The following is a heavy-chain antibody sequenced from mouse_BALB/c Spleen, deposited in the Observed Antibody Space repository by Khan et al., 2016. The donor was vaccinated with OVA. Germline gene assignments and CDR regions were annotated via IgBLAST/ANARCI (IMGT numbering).Heavy chain of an antibody. CDR1: GYTFTDFA. D-gene: IGHD2-1*01. CDR2: ISPYYVDA. V-gene: IGHV1S137*01. Sequence: QVQLQQSGAELVRPGVSVKISCKGSGYTFTDFAMHWVKQSHAHSLEWIGVISPYYVDASYNQQFTGKATLTVDKSSSTAYMELARLTSEDAASYYCARASGNYRFAYWGQGTLVTVSA. J-gene: IGHJ3*01. CDR3: ARASGNYRFAY.